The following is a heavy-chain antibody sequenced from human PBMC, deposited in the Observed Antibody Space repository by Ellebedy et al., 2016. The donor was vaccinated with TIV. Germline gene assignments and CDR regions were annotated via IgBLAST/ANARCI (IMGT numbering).Heavy chain of an antibody. CDR3: AADPSYDYGYGMDV. V-gene: IGHV1-58*02. CDR2: IVVGSGNT. CDR1: GFTFTSSA. Sequence: ASVKVSCKASGFTFTSSAIQWVRQARGQRLEWIGWIVVGSGNTNYAQKFQERVTITRDMSTSTAYMELSSLRSEDTAVYYCAADPSYDYGYGMDVWGQGTTVTVSS. J-gene: IGHJ6*02.